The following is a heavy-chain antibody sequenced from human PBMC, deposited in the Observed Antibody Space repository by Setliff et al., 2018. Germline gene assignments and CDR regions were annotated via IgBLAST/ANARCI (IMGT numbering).Heavy chain of an antibody. D-gene: IGHD3-3*01. V-gene: IGHV2-26*01. CDR2: IFSNDEK. CDR1: GFSLSNARMG. Sequence: SGPTLVNPTQTLTLTCTVSGFSLSNARMGVSWIRQPPGKALEWLAHIFSNDEKSYSTSLKSRLTISKDTSKNQVVLTMTNMDPADTATYYCARCITIFGVVIPNAFDYWGQGTLVTVSS. CDR3: ARCITIFGVVIPNAFDY. J-gene: IGHJ4*02.